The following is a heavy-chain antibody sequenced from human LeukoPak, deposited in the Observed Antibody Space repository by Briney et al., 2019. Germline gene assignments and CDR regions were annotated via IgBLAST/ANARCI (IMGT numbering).Heavy chain of an antibody. CDR3: ARSAAAADHFDY. V-gene: IGHV3-30*02. J-gene: IGHJ4*02. Sequence: GGSLRLSCAASGFTFSSYGMHWVRQAPGKGLEWVAFIRYDGSNKYYADSVKGRFTISRVNSKNTLYLQMNSLRAEDTAVYYCARSAAAADHFDYWGQGTLVTVSS. D-gene: IGHD6-13*01. CDR1: GFTFSSYG. CDR2: IRYDGSNK.